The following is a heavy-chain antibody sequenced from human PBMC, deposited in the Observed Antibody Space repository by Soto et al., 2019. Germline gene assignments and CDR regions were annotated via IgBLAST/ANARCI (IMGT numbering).Heavy chain of an antibody. D-gene: IGHD2-15*01. CDR1: GGSISNYY. J-gene: IGHJ5*02. CDR3: ARQCRGVTCHWFVP. Sequence: TSETLSLTCTVSGGSISNYYWSWIRQPPGKGLEWIGYIYYSGSANYNPSLKSRVTISVDTSKNQFSLTLTSVTAADTAVYYCARQCRGVTCHWFVPWGQGTLVT. CDR2: IYYSGSA. V-gene: IGHV4-59*08.